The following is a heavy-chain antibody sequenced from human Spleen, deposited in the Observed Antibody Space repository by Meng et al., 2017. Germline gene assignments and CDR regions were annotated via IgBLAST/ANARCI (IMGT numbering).Heavy chain of an antibody. J-gene: IGHJ4*02. Sequence: GESLKISCAASGFTFSSYAMHWVRQAPGKGLEWVAVISYDGSNKYYADSVKGRFTISRDNSKNMLYLQMNSLRAEDTAVYYCARDEGIEEMATMVGYFDYWGQGTLVTVSS. CDR3: ARDEGIEEMATMVGYFDY. CDR2: ISYDGSNK. D-gene: IGHD5-24*01. V-gene: IGHV3-30*01. CDR1: GFTFSSYA.